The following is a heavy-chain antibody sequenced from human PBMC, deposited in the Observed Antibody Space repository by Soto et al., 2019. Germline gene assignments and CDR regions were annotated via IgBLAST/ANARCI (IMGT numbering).Heavy chain of an antibody. V-gene: IGHV6-1*01. D-gene: IGHD2-21*01. CDR3: ARDGGILIDY. CDR1: GDSVSSKSAA. CDR2: TYYRSKWYN. J-gene: IGHJ4*02. Sequence: SPTLSFTCAISGDSVSSKSAAWNWIRQSPSRGLEWLGRTYYRSKWYNGYAVSVKSRISITADTSKNQFSLQLNSVTPEDTAVYYCARDGGILIDYWGQGTLVTVSS.